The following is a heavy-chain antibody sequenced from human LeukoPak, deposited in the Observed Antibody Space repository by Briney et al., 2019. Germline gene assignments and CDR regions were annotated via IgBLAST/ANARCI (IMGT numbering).Heavy chain of an antibody. CDR2: VYYSGST. V-gene: IGHV4-39*01. J-gene: IGHJ3*02. CDR1: GGSISSSSLY. D-gene: IGHD3-22*01. Sequence: SETLSLTCTVSGGSISSSSLYWDWIRQPPGKGLEGIGTVYYSGSTYYNPSLKSRVTISVDTSKNQFSLKLSSVTAADTAVYYCARNDSSLGAGAFDIWGQGTMVTVSS. CDR3: ARNDSSLGAGAFDI.